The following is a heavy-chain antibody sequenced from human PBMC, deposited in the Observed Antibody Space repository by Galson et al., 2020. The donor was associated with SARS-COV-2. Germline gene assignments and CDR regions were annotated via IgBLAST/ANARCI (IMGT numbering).Heavy chain of an antibody. J-gene: IGHJ4*02. CDR3: ARGGEVVDSNGWYKGYDCDY. V-gene: IGHV4-59*11. CDR2: IFDSGST. D-gene: IGHD6-19*01. CDR1: GGSISPHY. Sequence: SETLSLTCTVSGGSISPHYWNWIRQPPGKGLEWIGYIFDSGSTKYGPSFKSRVTISIDTSKSQFSLKLSSVTAADTALYYCARGGEVVDSNGWYKGYDCDYWGPGTLVTVSS.